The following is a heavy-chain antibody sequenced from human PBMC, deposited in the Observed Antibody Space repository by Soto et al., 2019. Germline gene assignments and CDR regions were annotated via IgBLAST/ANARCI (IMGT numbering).Heavy chain of an antibody. J-gene: IGHJ5*02. D-gene: IGHD1-1*01. CDR2: ISAYNGNT. CDR1: GYTFTSYG. V-gene: IGHV1-18*01. Sequence: XSVKVSCKASGYTFTSYGISWVRQAPGQGLEWMGWISAYNGNTNYAQKLQGRVTMTTDTSTSTAYMELRSLRSDDTAVYYCATSRRSTNWFDPWGQGTLVTVSS. CDR3: ATSRRSTNWFDP.